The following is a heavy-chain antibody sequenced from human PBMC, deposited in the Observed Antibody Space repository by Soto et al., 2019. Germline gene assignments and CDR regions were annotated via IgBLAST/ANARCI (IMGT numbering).Heavy chain of an antibody. Sequence: QVQLVQSGAEVKKPGSSVKVSCKASGGTFSSYAISWVRQAPGQGLEWMGGIIPIFGTANYAQKFQGRVTITADESTRAAYMELSSLRSEDTAVYYCARSGADYSSSWYGYFDYWGQGTLVTVSS. CDR1: GGTFSSYA. D-gene: IGHD6-13*01. CDR3: ARSGADYSSSWYGYFDY. V-gene: IGHV1-69*12. J-gene: IGHJ4*02. CDR2: IIPIFGTA.